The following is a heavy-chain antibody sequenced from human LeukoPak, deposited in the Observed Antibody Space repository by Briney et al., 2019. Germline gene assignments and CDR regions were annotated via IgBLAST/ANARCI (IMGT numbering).Heavy chain of an antibody. V-gene: IGHV3-30*04. D-gene: IGHD4-11*01. CDR2: ISYDGRSK. CDR3: AKDLGYYSSYYYGMDV. CDR1: GFTFSSYA. J-gene: IGHJ6*02. Sequence: PGGSLRLSCAASGFTFSSYAMHWVRQAPGKGLEWVAVISYDGRSKYYGDSVKGRFTISRDNSKNTLYLQMNSLRAEDSAVYYCAKDLGYYSSYYYGMDVWGQGTTVTVSS.